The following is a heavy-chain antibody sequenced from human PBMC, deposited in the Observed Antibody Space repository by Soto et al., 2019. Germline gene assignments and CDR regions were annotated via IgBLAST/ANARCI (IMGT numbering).Heavy chain of an antibody. V-gene: IGHV3-7*03. Sequence: GGSLRLSCVVSGFTFSTYWMSWVRQAPGKGLEWVANIKEDGSEKYYLDSVKGRFTIYRDNAKNSLYLQMNSLRAEDTAVYYCARDKVVGPTTLDYWGQGSLVTVSS. CDR3: ARDKVVGPTTLDY. D-gene: IGHD1-26*01. J-gene: IGHJ4*02. CDR1: GFTFSTYW. CDR2: IKEDGSEK.